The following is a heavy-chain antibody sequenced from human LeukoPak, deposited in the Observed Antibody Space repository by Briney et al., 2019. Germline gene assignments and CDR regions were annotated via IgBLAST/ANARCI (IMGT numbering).Heavy chain of an antibody. J-gene: IGHJ4*02. V-gene: IGHV3-30*18. D-gene: IGHD5-12*01. CDR2: ISYDGSNK. Sequence: TGGSLRLSCAASGFTFSSYGMHWVRQAPGKGLEWVAVISYDGSNKYYADSVKGRFTISRDNSKNTLYLQMNSLRAEDTAVYYCAKDWRLRSTFSDYWGQGTLVTVSS. CDR3: AKDWRLRSTFSDY. CDR1: GFTFSSYG.